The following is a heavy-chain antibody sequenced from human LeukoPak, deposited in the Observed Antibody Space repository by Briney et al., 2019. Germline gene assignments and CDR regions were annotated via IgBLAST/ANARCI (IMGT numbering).Heavy chain of an antibody. CDR1: GYSFSNYG. D-gene: IGHD6-13*01. CDR3: ARAADISWPFDS. J-gene: IGHJ5*02. V-gene: IGHV1-18*01. Sequence: GASVKVSCKTSGYSFSNYGIIWVRQAPGQGLEWMGWISAKNGNTKNSQRVQGRVTMTTDSSTNIAYLELRSLRSDDTAVYYCARAADISWPFDSWGQGTLVTVSS. CDR2: ISAKNGNT.